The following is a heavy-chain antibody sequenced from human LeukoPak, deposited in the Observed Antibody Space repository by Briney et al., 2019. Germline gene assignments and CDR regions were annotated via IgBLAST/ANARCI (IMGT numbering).Heavy chain of an antibody. V-gene: IGHV3-9*01. J-gene: IGHJ4*02. CDR1: GFTFDDYA. Sequence: SLRLSCAASGFTFDDYAMHWVRQAPGKGLEWVSGISWNSGSIGYADSVKGRFTISRDNAKNSLYLQMNSLRAGDTALYYCAKDIRAAAGTIDYWGQGTLVTVSS. CDR2: ISWNSGSI. D-gene: IGHD6-13*01. CDR3: AKDIRAAAGTIDY.